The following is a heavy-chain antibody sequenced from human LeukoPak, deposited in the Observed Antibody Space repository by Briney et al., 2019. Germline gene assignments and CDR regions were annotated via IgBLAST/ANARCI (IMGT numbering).Heavy chain of an antibody. CDR3: ARDQSSGWYDYFDY. D-gene: IGHD6-19*01. Sequence: ASVKVSCKASGYTFTSYGISWVRQAPGQGLEWMGWISACNGNTNYAQKLQGRVTMTTDTSTSTAYMELRSLRSDDTAVYYCARDQSSGWYDYFDYWGQGTLVTVSS. CDR2: ISACNGNT. J-gene: IGHJ4*02. CDR1: GYTFTSYG. V-gene: IGHV1-18*01.